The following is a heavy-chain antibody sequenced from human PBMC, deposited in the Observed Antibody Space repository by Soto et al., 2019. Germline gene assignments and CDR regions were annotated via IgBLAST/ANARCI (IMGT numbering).Heavy chain of an antibody. CDR1: GYAFASYY. D-gene: IGHD3-3*01. Sequence: APVEVSCKASGYAFASYYMHWVRQAPGQGLEWMGIINPSGGSTSYAQKFQGRVTMTRDTSTSTVYMELSSLRSEDTAIYYCARLEWLSLAAWFDPWGQGTLVTVSS. V-gene: IGHV1-46*01. CDR3: ARLEWLSLAAWFDP. CDR2: INPSGGST. J-gene: IGHJ5*02.